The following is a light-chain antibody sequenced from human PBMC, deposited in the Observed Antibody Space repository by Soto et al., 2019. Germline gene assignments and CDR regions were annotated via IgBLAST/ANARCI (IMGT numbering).Light chain of an antibody. V-gene: IGLV2-14*03. CDR3: SSFTSDRIYV. Sequence: QSALTQPTSVSGSPGQSITISCTGNHNDIGTYDYVSWYQQHPGRAPRLLIYGVTTRPSGISDRFSASKSGLTVSLTISGLQPEDEADYYCSSFTSDRIYVFGPGTKATVL. J-gene: IGLJ1*01. CDR1: HNDIGTYDY. CDR2: GVT.